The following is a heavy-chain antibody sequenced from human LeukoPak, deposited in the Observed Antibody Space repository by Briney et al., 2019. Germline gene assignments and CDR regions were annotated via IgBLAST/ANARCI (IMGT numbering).Heavy chain of an antibody. CDR1: GGSISTYY. Sequence: PSETLSLTCTVSGGSISTYYWSWIRQPPGKGLEYIGYIYYSGSTNYNPSLKSRVTISLDTSKNQFSLKLSSVTAADTAVYYCARDVQGAYCSSTSCYNWFDPWGQGTLVTVSS. CDR3: ARDVQGAYCSSTSCYNWFDP. CDR2: IYYSGST. V-gene: IGHV4-59*12. J-gene: IGHJ5*02. D-gene: IGHD2-2*01.